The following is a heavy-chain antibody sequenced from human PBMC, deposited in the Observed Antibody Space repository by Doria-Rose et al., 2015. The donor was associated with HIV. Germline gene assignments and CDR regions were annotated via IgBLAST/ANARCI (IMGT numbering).Heavy chain of an antibody. CDR2: IYYSGST. CDR1: GDSIRSYY. J-gene: IGHJ3*02. D-gene: IGHD7-27*01. CDR3: ARDTGDLDAFDI. Sequence: KPSETLSLTCTVSGDSIRSYYWSWIRQPPGKGLEWIGCIYYSGSTNYNPSLKSRVTISVDTSKSQFSLKLSSVTAADTALYYCARDTGDLDAFDIWGQGTMVT. V-gene: IGHV4-59*01.